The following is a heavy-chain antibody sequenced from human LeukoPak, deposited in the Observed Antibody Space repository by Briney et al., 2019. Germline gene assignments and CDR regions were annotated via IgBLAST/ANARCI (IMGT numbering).Heavy chain of an antibody. V-gene: IGHV1-8*01. J-gene: IGHJ4*02. Sequence: ASVKVSCKASGYTFTSYDINWVRQATGQGLEWMGWMNPNSGNTGYAQKFQGRVTMTRNTSISTAYMELSSLRAEDTAVYYCAKDLLAGYYDSSGYYYDRNAFDYWGQGTLVTVSS. D-gene: IGHD3-22*01. CDR2: MNPNSGNT. CDR1: GYTFTSYD. CDR3: AKDLLAGYYDSSGYYYDRNAFDY.